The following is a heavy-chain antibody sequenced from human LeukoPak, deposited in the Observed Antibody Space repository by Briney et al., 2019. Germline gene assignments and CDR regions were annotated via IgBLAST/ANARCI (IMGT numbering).Heavy chain of an antibody. V-gene: IGHV5-51*01. CDR1: EYSFTSYW. D-gene: IGHD2-2*01. Sequence: GESLKISCKGSEYSFTSYWIGWVRQMPGKGLGWMGVIYLGDSDTRYSPSFQGQVTISADKSINTAYLQWGSLKASDTAMYYCARRDCSNTSCYGYYFDYWGQGTLVTVSS. CDR2: IYLGDSDT. J-gene: IGHJ4*02. CDR3: ARRDCSNTSCYGYYFDY.